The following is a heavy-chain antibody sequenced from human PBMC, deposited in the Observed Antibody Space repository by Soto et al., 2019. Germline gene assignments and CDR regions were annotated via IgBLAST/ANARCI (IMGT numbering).Heavy chain of an antibody. CDR1: GGTFSSYT. V-gene: IGHV1-69*02. Sequence: SVKVSCKASGGTFSSYTISWVRQAPGQGLEWMGRSIPILGIANYAQKFQGRVTITADKSTSTAYMELSSLRSEDTAVYYCASTQPRLGLVTYMDVWGKGTTVTVSS. D-gene: IGHD6-6*01. CDR2: SIPILGIA. J-gene: IGHJ6*03. CDR3: ASTQPRLGLVTYMDV.